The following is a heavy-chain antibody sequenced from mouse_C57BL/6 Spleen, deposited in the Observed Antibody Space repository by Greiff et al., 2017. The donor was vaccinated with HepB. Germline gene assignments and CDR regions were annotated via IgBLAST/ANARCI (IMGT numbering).Heavy chain of an antibody. V-gene: IGHV1-42*01. J-gene: IGHJ4*01. Sequence: EVQLQQSGPELVKPGASVKISCKASGYSFTGYYMNWVKQSPEKSLEWIGEINPSTGGTTHNQKFKAKATLTVDKSSSTAYMQLKSLTSEDSAVYYCARGGGDAGAMDYWGQGTSVTVSS. CDR3: ARGGGDAGAMDY. CDR2: INPSTGGT. CDR1: GYSFTGYY.